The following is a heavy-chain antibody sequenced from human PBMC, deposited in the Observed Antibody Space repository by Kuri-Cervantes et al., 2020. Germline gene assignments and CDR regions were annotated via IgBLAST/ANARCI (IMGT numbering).Heavy chain of an antibody. CDR2: INPNSGGT. CDR1: GYTFTSYA. CDR3: AHSPRSSGWFYFDY. Sequence: ASVKVSCKASGYTFTSYAMHWVRQAPGQGLEWMGWINPNSGGTNYAQKFQGRVTMTRDTSISTAYMELSRLRSDDTAVYFCAHSPRSSGWFYFDYWGQGTLVTVSS. D-gene: IGHD6-19*01. V-gene: IGHV1-2*02. J-gene: IGHJ4*02.